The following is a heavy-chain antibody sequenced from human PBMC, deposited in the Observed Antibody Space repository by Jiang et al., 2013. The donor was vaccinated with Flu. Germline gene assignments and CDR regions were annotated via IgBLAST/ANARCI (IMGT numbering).Heavy chain of an antibody. D-gene: IGHD6-19*01. J-gene: IGHJ4*02. CDR3: ARGTVAGTNNYYFDY. V-gene: IGHV6-1*01. Sequence: RITINPDTSKNQFSLQLNSVTPEDTAVYYCARGTVAGTNNYYFDYWGQGTLVTVSS.